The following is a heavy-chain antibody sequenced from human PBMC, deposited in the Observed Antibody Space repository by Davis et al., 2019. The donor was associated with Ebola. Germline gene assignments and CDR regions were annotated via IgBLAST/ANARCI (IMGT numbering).Heavy chain of an antibody. D-gene: IGHD3-3*01. V-gene: IGHV4-34*01. J-gene: IGHJ6*02. CDR3: ARGKVTYYDFWSGYYTAENAVDYYYYGMDV. CDR2: INHSGST. CDR1: GGSFSGYY. Sequence: GSLRLSCAVYGGSFSGYYWSWIRQPPGKGLEWIGEINHSGSTNYNPSLKSRVTISVDTSKNQFSLKLSSVTAADTAVYYCARGKVTYYDFWSGYYTAENAVDYYYYGMDVWGQGTTVTVSS.